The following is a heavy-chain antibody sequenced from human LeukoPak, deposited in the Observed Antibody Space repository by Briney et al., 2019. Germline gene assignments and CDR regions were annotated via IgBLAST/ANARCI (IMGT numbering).Heavy chain of an antibody. J-gene: IGHJ4*02. V-gene: IGHV1-18*01. Sequence: RGASVKVSCKASGYTFTSYGISWVRQAPGRGLEWMGWISAYNGNTNYAQKLQGRVTMTTDTSTSTAYMELRSLRSDATAVYYCARDSSLELLDYWGQGTLVTVSS. CDR3: ARDSSLELLDY. D-gene: IGHD1-7*01. CDR2: ISAYNGNT. CDR1: GYTFTSYG.